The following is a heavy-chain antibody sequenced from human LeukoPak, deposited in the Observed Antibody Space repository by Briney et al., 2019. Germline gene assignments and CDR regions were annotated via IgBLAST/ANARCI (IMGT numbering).Heavy chain of an antibody. CDR2: IKSKTDGGTT. CDR1: GGSFSGYY. V-gene: IGHV3-15*01. CDR3: TTDSI. Sequence: ETLSLTCAVYGGSFSGYYWSWIRQPPGKGLEWVGRIKSKTDGGTTDYAAPVKGRFTISRDDSKNTLYLQMNSLKTEDTAVYYCTTDSIWGQGTMVTVSS. J-gene: IGHJ3*02.